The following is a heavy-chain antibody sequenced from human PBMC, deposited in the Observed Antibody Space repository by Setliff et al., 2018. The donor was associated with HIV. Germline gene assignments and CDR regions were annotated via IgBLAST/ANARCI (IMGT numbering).Heavy chain of an antibody. V-gene: IGHV1-2*02. CDR3: AGQHGRFSGDYFDY. J-gene: IGHJ4*02. CDR1: GYTFTGYY. D-gene: IGHD2-21*01. Sequence: ASVKVSCKASGYTFTGYYMHWVRQAPGQGLEWMGWINPNSGGTNYAQKFQGRVTITADESTSTAYMELSSLRSEDTAVYYCAGQHGRFSGDYFDYWGQGTLVTVSS. CDR2: INPNSGGT.